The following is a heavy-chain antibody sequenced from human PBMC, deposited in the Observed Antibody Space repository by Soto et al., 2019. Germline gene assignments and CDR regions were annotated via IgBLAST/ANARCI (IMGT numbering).Heavy chain of an antibody. D-gene: IGHD3-10*01. CDR2: IKQDGSEK. V-gene: IGHV3-7*03. CDR3: ARDRARGPPDAFDI. Sequence: GESLKISCAASGFTFSSYWMSWVRQAPGKGLEWVANIKQDGSEKYYVDSVKGRFTISRDNAKNSLYLQMNSLRAEDTAVYYCARDRARGPPDAFDIWGQGTMVTVSS. J-gene: IGHJ3*02. CDR1: GFTFSSYW.